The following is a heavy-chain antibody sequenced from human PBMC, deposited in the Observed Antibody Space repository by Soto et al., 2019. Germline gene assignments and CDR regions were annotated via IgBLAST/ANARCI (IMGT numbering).Heavy chain of an antibody. Sequence: SVKVSCKASGGTFSSYTISWVRQAPGQGLEWMGRIIPILGIANYAQKFQGRVTITADESTSTAYMELSSLRSEDTAVYYCARVRGDSSGWYQDRYYYGMDVWGQGTTVTVSS. CDR2: IIPILGIA. D-gene: IGHD6-19*01. J-gene: IGHJ6*02. V-gene: IGHV1-69*02. CDR1: GGTFSSYT. CDR3: ARVRGDSSGWYQDRYYYGMDV.